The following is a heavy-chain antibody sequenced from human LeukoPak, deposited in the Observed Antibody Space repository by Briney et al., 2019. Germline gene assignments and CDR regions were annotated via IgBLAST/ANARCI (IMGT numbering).Heavy chain of an antibody. CDR1: GFTFSSYS. Sequence: PGGSLRLSCAASGFTFSSYSMNWVRQAPGKGLEWVSYISSSSSTIYYADSVKGRFTISRDNAKNSLYLQMNSLRAEDTAVYYCARGGSNSWYSYWGQGTLVTVSS. CDR3: ARGGSNSWYSY. CDR2: ISSSSSTI. V-gene: IGHV3-48*01. J-gene: IGHJ4*02. D-gene: IGHD6-13*01.